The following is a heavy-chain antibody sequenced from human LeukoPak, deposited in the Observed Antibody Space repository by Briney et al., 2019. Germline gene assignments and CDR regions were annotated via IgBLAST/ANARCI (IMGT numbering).Heavy chain of an antibody. Sequence: PSETLSLTRAVSGGSISSSNWWSWVRQPPGKGLEWIGEIYHSGSTNYNPSLKSRVTISVDKSKNQFSLKLSSVTAADTAVYYCARVGGWGYYDSSGYYRVYWGQGTLVTVSS. V-gene: IGHV4-4*02. J-gene: IGHJ4*02. CDR2: IYHSGST. D-gene: IGHD3-22*01. CDR3: ARVGGWGYYDSSGYYRVY. CDR1: GGSISSSNW.